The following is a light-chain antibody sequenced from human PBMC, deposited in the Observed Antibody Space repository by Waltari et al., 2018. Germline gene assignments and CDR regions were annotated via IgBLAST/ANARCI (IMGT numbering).Light chain of an antibody. Sequence: QSVLTQPPSVSGAQGQRVTISCTGSNSNIGAGYDVHWYKQFPGTTPKLLIYHNTNRPSGVPDRFSGSKSGTSASLAITGLQAEDEADYYCQSYDRSLNWVFGGGTRVTVL. CDR1: NSNIGAGYD. CDR2: HNT. V-gene: IGLV1-40*01. J-gene: IGLJ3*02. CDR3: QSYDRSLNWV.